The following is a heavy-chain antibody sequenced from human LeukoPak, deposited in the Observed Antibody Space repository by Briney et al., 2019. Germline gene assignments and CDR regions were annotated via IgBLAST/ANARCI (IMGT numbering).Heavy chain of an antibody. CDR2: ISYSGST. J-gene: IGHJ5*02. CDR1: GGSISSCY. CDR3: ARTPLPGIGWWFDP. V-gene: IGHV4-59*01. Sequence: SETLSLTCTVSGGSISSCYWSWIRQPPGKGLEWIGYISYSGSTNYNPSLKSRVTISVDTSKNQFSLKVSSVTAADTAVYFCARTPLPGIGWWFDPWGQGTLVTVSS. D-gene: IGHD2-15*01.